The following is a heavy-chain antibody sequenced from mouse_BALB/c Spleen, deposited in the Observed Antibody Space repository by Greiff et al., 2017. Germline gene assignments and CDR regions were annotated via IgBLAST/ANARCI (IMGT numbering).Heavy chain of an antibody. V-gene: IGHV1-14*01. J-gene: IGHJ1*01. CDR3: ARGKVRPPWYFVV. Sequence: VQLKQSGPELVKPGASVKMSCKASGYTFTSYVMHWVKQKPGQGLEWIGYINPYNDGTKYNEKFKGKATLTSDKSSSTAYMELSSLTSEDSAVYYCARGKVRPPWYFVVWGAGTTVTVSS. D-gene: IGHD2-14*01. CDR2: INPYNDGT. CDR1: GYTFTSYV.